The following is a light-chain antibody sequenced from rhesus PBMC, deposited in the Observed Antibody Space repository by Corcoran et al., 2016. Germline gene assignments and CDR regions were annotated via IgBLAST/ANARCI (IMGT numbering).Light chain of an antibody. J-gene: IGKJ3*01. CDR3: QHAMGFPFT. CDR1: QTLLHINGHTY. V-gene: IGKV2-72*01. CDR2: GGS. Sequence: DILLTQTPLSLPITPGEPASISCRSNQTLLHINGHTYLHWYLQKPGQSPQLLLYGGSKRASGVPERLRGKGSSSDFTLTINKVEAVDSRVYYCQHAMGFPFTFGPGTKLD.